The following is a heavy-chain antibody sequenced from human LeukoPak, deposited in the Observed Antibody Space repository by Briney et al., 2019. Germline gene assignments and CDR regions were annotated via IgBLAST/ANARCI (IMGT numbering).Heavy chain of an antibody. D-gene: IGHD3-10*01. J-gene: IGHJ5*02. CDR3: ARGSWAVRGGPPYNWFDP. V-gene: IGHV3-74*01. CDR2: INGYGSST. CDR1: GFTFISYW. Sequence: QPGGPLRLSCAASGFTFISYWMHWVRQAPGKGLVWVSRINGYGSSTDFADSVKGRFTISRDNAKNTLYLQMNSLRAEDTAVYYCARGSWAVRGGPPYNWFDPWGQGTLVTVSS.